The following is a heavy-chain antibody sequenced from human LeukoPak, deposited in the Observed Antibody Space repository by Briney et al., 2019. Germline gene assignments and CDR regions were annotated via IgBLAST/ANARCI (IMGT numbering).Heavy chain of an antibody. CDR2: IYTSGSA. D-gene: IGHD1-26*01. CDR1: GGSISSSSYY. V-gene: IGHV4-61*02. J-gene: IGHJ5*02. Sequence: SETLSLTCTVSGGSISSSSYYWSWIRQPAGKGLEWIGRIYTSGSANYNPSLKSRVTISVDTSKNQLSLKLSSLTAADTAVYYCARHEYSGSYYGLSWFDPWGQGTLVTVSS. CDR3: ARHEYSGSYYGLSWFDP.